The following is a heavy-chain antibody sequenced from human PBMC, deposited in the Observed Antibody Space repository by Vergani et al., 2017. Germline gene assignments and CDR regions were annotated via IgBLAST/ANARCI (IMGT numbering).Heavy chain of an antibody. V-gene: IGHV1-69*13. CDR2: IIPIFGTA. CDR3: ARDTLNMVRGVSRGRKWLDP. Sequence: QVQLVQSGAEVKKPGSSVKVSCKASGGTFSSYAISWVRQAPGQGLEWMGRIIPIFGTANYAQKFQGRVTITADESTSTAYMGLSSLRSEDTGVYYGARDTLNMVRGVSRGRKWLDPWSQGTLVTVSS. J-gene: IGHJ5*02. D-gene: IGHD3-10*01. CDR1: GGTFSSYA.